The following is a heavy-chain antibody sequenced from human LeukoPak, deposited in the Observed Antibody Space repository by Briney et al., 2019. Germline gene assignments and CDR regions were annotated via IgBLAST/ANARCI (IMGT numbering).Heavy chain of an antibody. CDR1: GFTFSSYG. D-gene: IGHD1-26*01. CDR3: ARVLRTLVGATHRAEYFQH. CDR2: IRYDGSNK. J-gene: IGHJ1*01. Sequence: GGSLRLSCAASGFTFSSYGMHWVRQAPGKGLEWVAFIRYDGSNKYYADSVKGRFTISRDNSKNTLYLQMNSLRAEDTAVYYCARVLRTLVGATHRAEYFQHWGQGTLVTVSS. V-gene: IGHV3-30*02.